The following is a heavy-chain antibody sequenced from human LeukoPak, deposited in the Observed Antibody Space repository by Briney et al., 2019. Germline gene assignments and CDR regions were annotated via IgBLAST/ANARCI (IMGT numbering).Heavy chain of an antibody. J-gene: IGHJ5*02. CDR3: ARPRTGNNNGFDP. V-gene: IGHV4-39*01. CDR2: IYYSGST. CDR1: GGSISSSSYY. Sequence: SETLSLTCTVSGGSISSSSYYWGWIRQPPGKGLEWIGSIYYSGSTYYNPSLKSRVTISVDTSKNQFSLKLSSVTAADTAVYYCARPRTGNNNGFDPWGRGTLSPSPQ. D-gene: IGHD1-14*01.